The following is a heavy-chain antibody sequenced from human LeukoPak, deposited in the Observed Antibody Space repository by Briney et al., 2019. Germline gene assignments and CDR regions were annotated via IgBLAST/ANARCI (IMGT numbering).Heavy chain of an antibody. CDR1: GFTFSSYG. Sequence: GGSLRLSCAASGFTFSSYGMHWVRQAPGKGLEWVALIRYDGSNKYYADSVKGGFTTSRDNSKNTLYMPMNSLRAEDTAVYYCAKDYSYDFWSGYYTGTWFDPWGQGTLVTVSS. CDR2: IRYDGSNK. D-gene: IGHD3-3*01. CDR3: AKDYSYDFWSGYYTGTWFDP. J-gene: IGHJ5*02. V-gene: IGHV3-30*02.